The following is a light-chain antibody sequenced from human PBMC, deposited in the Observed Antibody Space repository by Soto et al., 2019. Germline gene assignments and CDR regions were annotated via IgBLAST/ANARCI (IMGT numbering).Light chain of an antibody. Sequence: QSALTQPASVSGSPGQSITVSCAGTINDIGDYNLVSWYQQHPGKAPKLIIYEVSKRPSGISTRFSGSKSGNTASLIISGLQPEDEAAYYCCSYAGSFIWVFGGGTKVTVL. J-gene: IGLJ3*02. CDR2: EVS. CDR3: CSYAGSFIWV. CDR1: INDIGDYNL. V-gene: IGLV2-23*02.